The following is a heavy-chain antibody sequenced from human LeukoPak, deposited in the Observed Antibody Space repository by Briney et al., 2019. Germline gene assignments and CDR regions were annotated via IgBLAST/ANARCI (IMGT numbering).Heavy chain of an antibody. V-gene: IGHV3-23*01. J-gene: IGHJ3*02. CDR2: ISGSGGST. Sequence: GALRLSCAASGFTFSSYAMSWVRQAPGKGLEWVSAISGSGGSTYYADSVKGRFTISRDNSKNTLYLQMNSLRAEDTAVYYCASADSSGYMGDAFDIWGQGTMVTVSS. CDR1: GFTFSSYA. CDR3: ASADSSGYMGDAFDI. D-gene: IGHD3-22*01.